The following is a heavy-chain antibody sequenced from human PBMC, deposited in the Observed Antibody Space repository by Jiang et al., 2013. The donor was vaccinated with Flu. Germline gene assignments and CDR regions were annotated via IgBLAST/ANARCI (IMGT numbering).Heavy chain of an antibody. Sequence: PGQRLEWMGWINTGNGNTKYSQKFQGRVAISSDTSANMASLELSSLISEDTAVYYCARGGNMASRPKALDIWGQGTMVTVSS. J-gene: IGHJ3*02. CDR3: ARGGNMASRPKALDI. V-gene: IGHV1-3*04. CDR2: INTGNGNT. D-gene: IGHD6-6*01.